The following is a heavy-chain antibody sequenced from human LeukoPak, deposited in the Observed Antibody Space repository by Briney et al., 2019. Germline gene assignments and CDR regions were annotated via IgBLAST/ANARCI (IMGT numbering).Heavy chain of an antibody. Sequence: GASVKVSCKASGYTFTSYGISWVRQAPGQGLEWMGWISAYNGNTNYAQKLQGRVTMTTDTSTSTVYMELRSLRSDDTAVYYCARGSVSSGWYNNWFDPWGQGTLVTVSS. CDR1: GYTFTSYG. CDR2: ISAYNGNT. J-gene: IGHJ5*02. D-gene: IGHD6-19*01. CDR3: ARGSVSSGWYNNWFDP. V-gene: IGHV1-18*01.